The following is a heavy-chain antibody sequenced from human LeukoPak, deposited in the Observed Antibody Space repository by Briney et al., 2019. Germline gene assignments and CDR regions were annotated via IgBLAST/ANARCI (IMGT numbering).Heavy chain of an antibody. V-gene: IGHV4-59*08. J-gene: IGHJ4*02. CDR2: LYYSGST. Sequence: PSETVSFTCTVSGGSISSYYWSWIRQPPGKGLEWIGYLYYSGSTNYNPSLKSRVTISVDTSKNQFSLKLSSVTAADTAVYYCARLLRVKTVGPDLYYFDYWGQGTLVTVSS. CDR1: GGSISSYY. CDR3: ARLLRVKTVGPDLYYFDY. D-gene: IGHD1-14*01.